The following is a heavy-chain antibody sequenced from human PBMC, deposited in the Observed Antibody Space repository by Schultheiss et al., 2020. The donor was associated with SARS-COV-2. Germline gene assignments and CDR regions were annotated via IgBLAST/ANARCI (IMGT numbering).Heavy chain of an antibody. Sequence: SQTLSLTCTVSGGSISSSSYYWGWIRQPPGKGLEWIGSIYYSGSTYYNPSLKSRVTISVDTSKNQFSLKLSSVTAADTAVYYCARATYYDYDFWSGYYPRDYWGQGTLVTVSS. D-gene: IGHD3-3*01. V-gene: IGHV4-39*01. CDR2: IYYSGST. CDR3: ARATYYDYDFWSGYYPRDY. CDR1: GGSISSSSYY. J-gene: IGHJ4*02.